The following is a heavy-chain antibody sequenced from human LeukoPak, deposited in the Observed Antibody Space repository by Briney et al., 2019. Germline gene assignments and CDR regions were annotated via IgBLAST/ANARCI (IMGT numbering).Heavy chain of an antibody. J-gene: IGHJ4*02. V-gene: IGHV3-23*01. Sequence: LPGGSLRLSCAASGFTFSSYAMSWVRQAPGKGLEWVSAISGSGGSTYYADSVKGRFTISRDNSKNTLYLQMNSLRAEDTAVYYCAKYGYCSSTAPCLDYWGQGTLVTVSS. CDR3: AKYGYCSSTAPCLDY. D-gene: IGHD2-2*03. CDR2: ISGSGGST. CDR1: GFTFSSYA.